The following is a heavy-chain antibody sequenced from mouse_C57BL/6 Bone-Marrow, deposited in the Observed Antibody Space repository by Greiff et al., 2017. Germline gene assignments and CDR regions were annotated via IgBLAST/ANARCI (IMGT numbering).Heavy chain of an antibody. V-gene: IGHV1-58*01. CDR1: GYTFTGYG. J-gene: IGHJ2*01. D-gene: IGHD1-1*02. CDR3: ARWGLWRGFDY. CDR2: IYIGNGYT. Sequence: EVQLKESGAELVRPGSSVKMSCTTSGYTFTGYGINWVKQRPGQGLEWIGYIYIGNGYTEYNEKFKGKATLTSDTSSSTAYIQLSSLTSEDSAIYYCARWGLWRGFDYWGQGTTLTVSS.